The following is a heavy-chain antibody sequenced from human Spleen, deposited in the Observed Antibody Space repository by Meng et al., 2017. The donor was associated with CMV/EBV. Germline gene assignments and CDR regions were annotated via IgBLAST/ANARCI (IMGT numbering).Heavy chain of an antibody. CDR1: GFTFSSYE. Sequence: GESLKISCAASGFTFSSYEMNWVRQAPGKGLEWVSYISSSGSTIYYADSVKGRFTISRDNAKNSLYLQMNSLRAEDTAVYYCARDEVVPAAGSYYYYGMDVWGQGTTVTVSS. CDR2: ISSSGSTI. D-gene: IGHD2-2*01. J-gene: IGHJ6*02. CDR3: ARDEVVPAAGSYYYYGMDV. V-gene: IGHV3-48*03.